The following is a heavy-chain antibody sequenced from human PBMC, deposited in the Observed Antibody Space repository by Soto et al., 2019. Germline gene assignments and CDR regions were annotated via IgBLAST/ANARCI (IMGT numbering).Heavy chain of an antibody. Sequence: GASVKVSCKASGYTFTSYAVSWVRQAPGQGLEWMGWINPNSGGTNYAQKFQGWVTMTRDTSISTAYMELSRLRSDDTAVYYCARAGDYGYYYGMDVWGQGTTVTVSS. CDR3: ARAGDYGYYYGMDV. V-gene: IGHV1-2*04. D-gene: IGHD4-17*01. CDR2: INPNSGGT. J-gene: IGHJ6*02. CDR1: GYTFTSYA.